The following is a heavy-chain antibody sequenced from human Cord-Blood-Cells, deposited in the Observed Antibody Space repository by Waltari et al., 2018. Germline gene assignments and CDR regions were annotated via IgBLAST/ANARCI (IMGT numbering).Heavy chain of an antibody. CDR3: ARDVNGSYYFDY. J-gene: IGHJ4*02. V-gene: IGHV3-30-3*01. CDR1: GFSFSSYA. CDR2: ISYDGSNK. D-gene: IGHD1-26*01. Sequence: QVQLVESGGGVVQPGRSLRLSWAAFGFSFSSYALHWVRQAPGKGLEWVAVISYDGSNKYYADSVKGRFTISRDNSKNTLYLQMNSLRAEDTAVYYCARDVNGSYYFDYWGQGTLVTVSS.